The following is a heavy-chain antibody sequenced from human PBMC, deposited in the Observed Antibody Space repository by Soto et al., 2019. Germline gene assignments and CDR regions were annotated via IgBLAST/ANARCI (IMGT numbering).Heavy chain of an antibody. V-gene: IGHV4-34*01. D-gene: IGHD1-26*01. CDR1: GGSFSGYY. Sequence: SETLSLTCAVYGGSFSGYYWSWIRQPPGKGLEWIGEINHSGSTNYNPSLKSRVTISVDTSKNQFSLKLSSVTAADTAVYYCARGLLPYNWFDPWGQGNLVTVS. J-gene: IGHJ5*02. CDR3: ARGLLPYNWFDP. CDR2: INHSGST.